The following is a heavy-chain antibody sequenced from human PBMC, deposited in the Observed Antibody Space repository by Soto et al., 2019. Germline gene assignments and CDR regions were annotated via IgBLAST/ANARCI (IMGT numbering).Heavy chain of an antibody. CDR1: GGSISSSSYY. CDR2: IYYSGST. Sequence: PSETLSLTCTVSGGSISSSSYYWGWIRQPPGKGLEWIGSIYYSGSTYYNPSLKSRVTISVDTSKNQFSLKLSSVTAADTAVYYCARHEPRRFLEWPNNWFDPWGQGTLVTVSS. V-gene: IGHV4-39*01. CDR3: ARHEPRRFLEWPNNWFDP. D-gene: IGHD3-3*01. J-gene: IGHJ5*02.